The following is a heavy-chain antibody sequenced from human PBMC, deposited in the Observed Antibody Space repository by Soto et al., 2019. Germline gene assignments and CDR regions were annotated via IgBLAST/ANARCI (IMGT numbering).Heavy chain of an antibody. CDR3: ARAVGPFDY. D-gene: IGHD3-3*01. CDR2: IWYDGSNK. V-gene: IGHV3-33*01. CDR1: GFIFSTSG. Sequence: QVQLVESGGGVVQPGRSLRLSCAASGFIFSTSGMHWVRQAPGKGLEWVAVIWYDGSNKYYADSVKGRFIISRDNSENTLYLQMHSLRAEDTAVYYCARAVGPFDYWGQGTLVTVSS. J-gene: IGHJ4*02.